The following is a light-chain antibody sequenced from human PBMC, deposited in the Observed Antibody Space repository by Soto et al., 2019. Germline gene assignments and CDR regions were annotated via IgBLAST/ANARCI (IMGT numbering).Light chain of an antibody. CDR1: QGISNY. CDR2: AAS. CDR3: QKYNSARWT. J-gene: IGKJ1*01. V-gene: IGKV1-27*01. Sequence: DIHMTQSPSSLSASVGYRVTITCRASQGISNYLAWYQQKPGKVPKLLIYAASTLQSGVPSRFSGSGSGTDFTLTISSLQTEDVATYYCQKYNSARWTFGQGTKVDIK.